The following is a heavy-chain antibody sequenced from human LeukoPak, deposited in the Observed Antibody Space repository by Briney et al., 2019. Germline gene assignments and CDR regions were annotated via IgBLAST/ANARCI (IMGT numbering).Heavy chain of an antibody. CDR2: MNPSNGNT. V-gene: IGHV1-2*06. CDR3: TRDLGGALAWFDP. D-gene: IGHD2-21*01. Sequence: ASVKVSCKASGYFFTGFYIHWVRQAPGQGLEWMGRMNPSNGNTDFAQNFQGRVTMTGDTSITTAYMELSSLTSDDTAVYYCTRDLGGALAWFDPWGQRTLVTVSS. J-gene: IGHJ5*02. CDR1: GYFFTGFY.